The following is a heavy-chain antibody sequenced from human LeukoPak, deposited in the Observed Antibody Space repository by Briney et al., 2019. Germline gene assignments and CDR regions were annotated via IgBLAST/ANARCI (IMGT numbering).Heavy chain of an antibody. J-gene: IGHJ6*04. CDR3: AREGYGSGSYYYYYYYYGMDV. CDR1: GGTFSSYA. V-gene: IGHV1-69*06. Sequence: SVKVSCKASGGTFSSYAISWVRQAPGQGLEWMGGIIPIFGTAHYAQKFQGRVTITADKSTSTAYMELSSLRSEDTAVYYCAREGYGSGSYYYYYYYYGMDVWGKGTTVTVSS. CDR2: IIPIFGTA. D-gene: IGHD3-10*01.